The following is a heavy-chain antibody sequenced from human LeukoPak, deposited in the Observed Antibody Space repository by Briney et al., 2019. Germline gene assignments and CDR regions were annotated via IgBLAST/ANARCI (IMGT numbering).Heavy chain of an antibody. CDR2: SWDGGST. J-gene: IGHJ4*02. D-gene: IGHD3-3*01. CDR3: AKDIGGVVIMNNWGYYFDY. CDR1: GFTFDDYT. Sequence: GGSLRLSCAASGFTFDDYTMHWVRQVPGKGLEWVSLSWDGGSTFYADSVKGRFTISRDNSKNSLFLQMNSLRNEDTALYYCAKDIGGVVIMNNWGYYFDYSGQGTLVTVSS. V-gene: IGHV3-43*01.